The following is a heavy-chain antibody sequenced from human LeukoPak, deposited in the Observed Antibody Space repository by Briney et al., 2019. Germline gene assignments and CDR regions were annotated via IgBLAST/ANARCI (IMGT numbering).Heavy chain of an antibody. CDR1: GFTVSSNY. D-gene: IGHD3-22*01. Sequence: GGSLRLSCAASGFTVSSNYMSWVRQAPGKGLEWVSVIYSGGSTYYADSVKGRFTISRDNSKNTLCLQMNSLRAEDTAVYYCARVPNYYDRGAFDIWGQGTMVTVSS. CDR2: IYSGGST. V-gene: IGHV3-53*01. CDR3: ARVPNYYDRGAFDI. J-gene: IGHJ3*02.